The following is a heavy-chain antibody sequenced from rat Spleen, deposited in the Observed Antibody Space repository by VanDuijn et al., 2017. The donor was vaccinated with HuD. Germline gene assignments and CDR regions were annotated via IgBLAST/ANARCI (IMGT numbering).Heavy chain of an antibody. Sequence: EVELVESGGGLVQPGRSLKLSCAVSGFIFSDFYMAWVRQAPKKGLEWVATISYDGSSTNYRDSVKGRFTISRDNAKSTLYLQMDSLRSEDTATYYCARDVMDAWGQGASVTVSS. V-gene: IGHV5-7*01. CDR3: ARDVMDA. J-gene: IGHJ4*01. CDR1: GFIFSDFY. CDR2: ISYDGSST.